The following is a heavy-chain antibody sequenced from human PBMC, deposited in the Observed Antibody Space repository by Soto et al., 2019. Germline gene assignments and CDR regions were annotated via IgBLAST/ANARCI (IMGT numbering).Heavy chain of an antibody. CDR2: ISSNGGST. Sequence: GGSLRLSCAASGFTFSSYAMHWVRQAPGKGLEYVSAISSNGGSTYYANSVKGRFTISRDNSKNTLYLQMGSLRAEDMAVYYCARDGYSGYDSYYYYYMDVWGKGTTVTVSS. CDR3: ARDGYSGYDSYYYYYMDV. J-gene: IGHJ6*03. CDR1: GFTFSSYA. V-gene: IGHV3-64*01. D-gene: IGHD5-12*01.